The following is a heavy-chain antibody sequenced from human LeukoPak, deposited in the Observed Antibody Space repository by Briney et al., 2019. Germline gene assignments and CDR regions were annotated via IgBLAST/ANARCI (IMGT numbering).Heavy chain of an antibody. CDR1: GFTFTSYA. CDR3: AREGDHGIDY. D-gene: IGHD3-16*01. Sequence: ASVKVSCKAFGFTFTSYAMHWVRQAPGQRLEWMGWIIAGDGNTKYSQKFQGRVTITRDTSASTVYMELSSLRSEDTAVYYCAREGDHGIDYWGQGTLVTVSS. J-gene: IGHJ4*02. V-gene: IGHV1-3*01. CDR2: IIAGDGNT.